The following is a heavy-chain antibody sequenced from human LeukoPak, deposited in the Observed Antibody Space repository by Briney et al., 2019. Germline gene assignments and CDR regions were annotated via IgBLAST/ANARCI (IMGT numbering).Heavy chain of an antibody. CDR3: ARVDTAMVDAFDI. CDR1: GYTFTSYY. D-gene: IGHD5-18*01. Sequence: GVSVKVSCKASGYTFTSYYMHWVRQAPGQGLEWMGIINPSGGSTSYAQKFQGRVTMTRDMSTSTVYMELSSLRPEGTAVYYCARVDTAMVDAFDIWGQGTMVTVSS. CDR2: INPSGGST. J-gene: IGHJ3*02. V-gene: IGHV1-46*01.